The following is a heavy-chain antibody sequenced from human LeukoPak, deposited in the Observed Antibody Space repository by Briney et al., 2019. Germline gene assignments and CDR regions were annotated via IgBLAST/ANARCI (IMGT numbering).Heavy chain of an antibody. CDR1: GFTFSSYS. CDR3: AKDVMLTVTTLWFDP. CDR2: ISSSSSYI. D-gene: IGHD4-17*01. Sequence: GGSLRLSCAASGFTFSSYSMNWVRQAPGKGLEWVSSISSSSSYIYYADSVKGRFTISRDNAKNSLYLQMNSLRAEDTAVYYCAKDVMLTVTTLWFDPWGQGTLVTVSS. J-gene: IGHJ5*02. V-gene: IGHV3-21*01.